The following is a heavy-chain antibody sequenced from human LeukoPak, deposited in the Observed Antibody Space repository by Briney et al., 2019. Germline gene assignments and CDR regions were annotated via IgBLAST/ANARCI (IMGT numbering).Heavy chain of an antibody. CDR1: GGTFSSYA. CDR3: ARVADDSRSDYFDY. CDR2: IIPILGIA. Sequence: SVKVSCKASGGTFSSYAISWVRQAPGQGLEWMGRIIPILGIANYAQKFQGRVTITADKSTSTAYMELSSLRSEDTAVYYCARVADDSRSDYFDYWGQGTLVTVSS. V-gene: IGHV1-69*04. D-gene: IGHD3-22*01. J-gene: IGHJ4*02.